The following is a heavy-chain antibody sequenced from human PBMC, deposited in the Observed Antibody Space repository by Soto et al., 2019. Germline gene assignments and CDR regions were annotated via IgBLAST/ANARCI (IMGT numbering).Heavy chain of an antibody. CDR1: GFTFSSSW. J-gene: IGHJ6*03. Sequence: EVQLVESGGGLVQPGGSLRLSCAASGFTFSSSWMSWVRQAPGKGLEWVANIKKAGSEKYYVDSVKGRFTISRDNAKNSLYLQMNSLRAEDTAVYYCTRRRRGDVAVVPAAISWKIPGGPRDYYDYDMEVWGKGNTVTVSS. CDR3: TRRRRGDVAVVPAAISWKIPGGPRDYYDYDMEV. D-gene: IGHD2-2*01. CDR2: IKKAGSEK. V-gene: IGHV3-7*01.